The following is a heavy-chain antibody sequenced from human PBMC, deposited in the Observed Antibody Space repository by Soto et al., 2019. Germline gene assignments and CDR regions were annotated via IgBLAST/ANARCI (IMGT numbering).Heavy chain of an antibody. CDR2: IIPMLGMS. CDR3: ATNYGSGSTHFDN. D-gene: IGHD3-10*01. V-gene: IGHV1-69*02. CDR1: GDTFNFYT. J-gene: IGHJ4*02. Sequence: QVQLVQSGAEVKTPGSSVKVSCTASGDTFNFYTLSWVRQAPGQGLEWMGRIIPMLGMSNYAQKFQGRVTMIADKSTRTVYMVLSGLRSEDTALHYCATNYGSGSTHFDNWGQGTLVTVSS.